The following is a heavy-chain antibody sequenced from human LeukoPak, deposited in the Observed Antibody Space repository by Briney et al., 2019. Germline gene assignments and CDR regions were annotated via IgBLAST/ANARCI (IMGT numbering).Heavy chain of an antibody. CDR2: IGSRGSTM. D-gene: IGHD3-16*02. CDR1: GFTFSSYE. CDR3: AKSSDYVWGSYRSYYLDY. Sequence: QPGGSLRLSCAASGFTFSSYEMNWVRQAPGKGLELVSNIGSRGSTMYYADSVKGRFTISSDNAKNSLYLQMNSLRAEDTAVYYCAKSSDYVWGSYRSYYLDYWGQGTLVTVSS. J-gene: IGHJ4*02. V-gene: IGHV3-48*03.